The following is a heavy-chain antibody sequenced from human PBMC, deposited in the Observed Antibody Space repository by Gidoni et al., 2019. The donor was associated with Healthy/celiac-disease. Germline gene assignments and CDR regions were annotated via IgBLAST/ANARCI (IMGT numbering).Heavy chain of an antibody. CDR1: GFTFSSYE. CDR2: TRSCGSTI. CDR3: ARGGSDYCDYLGWSFDL. D-gene: IGHD4-17*01. Sequence: EMQLVESGGGWVQPGGSRILSCAASGFTFSSYEMNCVRQAPGKGLALVSYTRSCGSTIYYAASVKGRFTISRDNAKNSLYLQINRLRAEDPAVYYCARGGSDYCDYLGWSFDLWGRGTLVTVSS. J-gene: IGHJ2*01. V-gene: IGHV3-48*03.